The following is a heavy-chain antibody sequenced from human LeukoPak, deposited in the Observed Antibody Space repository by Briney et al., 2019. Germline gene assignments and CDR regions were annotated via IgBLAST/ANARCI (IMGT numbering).Heavy chain of an antibody. D-gene: IGHD3-22*01. J-gene: IGHJ5*02. V-gene: IGHV4-34*01. CDR2: INHSGST. CDR3: AAQISSCYES. Sequence: KPSETLSLTCAVYGGSFSGYYWSWIRQPPGKGLEWIGEINHSGSTNSNPSLKSRVTISVDTSKNQFSLKLSFVTAADTAVYYCAAQISSCYESWGQGTLVTVSS. CDR1: GGSFSGYY.